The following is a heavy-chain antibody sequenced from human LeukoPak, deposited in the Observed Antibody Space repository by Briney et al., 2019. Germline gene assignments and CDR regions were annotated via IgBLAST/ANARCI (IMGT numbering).Heavy chain of an antibody. CDR1: GFTFSSYS. V-gene: IGHV3-48*01. CDR2: LSSDSFSI. Sequence: TGGSLRLSCAASGFTFSSYSMNWVRQAPGKGLEWLSSLSSDSFSIYYADSVKGRFTISRDNAKNSLYLQMNSLRAEDTAMYYCAGRDAFDIWGQGTMVTVSS. CDR3: AGRDAFDI. J-gene: IGHJ3*02.